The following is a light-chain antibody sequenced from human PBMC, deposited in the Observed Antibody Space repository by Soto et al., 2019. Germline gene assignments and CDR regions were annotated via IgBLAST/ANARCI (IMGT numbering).Light chain of an antibody. Sequence: EILLTQSPGTLSLSPGERATLSCRASQTVTRSYLAWYQQKPGQAPRLLISGTSSRATGIPERFSGSGSGTAFTLTISRLEPEDSAVYYCHQYGNSPLTFGQGTKVDIK. CDR2: GTS. CDR1: QTVTRSY. J-gene: IGKJ1*01. V-gene: IGKV3-20*01. CDR3: HQYGNSPLT.